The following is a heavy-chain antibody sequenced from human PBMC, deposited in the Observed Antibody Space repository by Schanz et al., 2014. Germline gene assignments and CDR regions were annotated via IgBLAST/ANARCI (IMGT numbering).Heavy chain of an antibody. J-gene: IGHJ4*02. Sequence: EVQLLDSGGGLVQPGGSLRLSCAASGFTFSSYSMNWVRQAPGKGLEWVSTIYASGATYYADSVKRRFTISRDISKNTLHLQVTSLRAEDTAVYYCARPRFDYGEVDYWGQGTLVTVSS. D-gene: IGHD4-17*01. CDR3: ARPRFDYGEVDY. V-gene: IGHV3-66*04. CDR1: GFTFSSYS. CDR2: IYASGAT.